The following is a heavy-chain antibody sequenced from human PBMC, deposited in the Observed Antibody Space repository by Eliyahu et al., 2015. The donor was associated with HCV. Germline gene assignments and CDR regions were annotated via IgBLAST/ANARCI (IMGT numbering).Heavy chain of an antibody. CDR3: AHRLICNACRAFDL. Sequence: QITLKESGPTLVKPTQTLTLTCTFSGFSLSTRGXGVGLIRQPPGKALEWLALIYWDDDKRYSPSLNSRLTITRDTSKNQVVFIMTNMDPVDTATYYCAHRLICNACRAFDLWGQGTMVTVSS. J-gene: IGHJ3*01. D-gene: IGHD2-2*01. CDR1: GFSLSTRGXG. CDR2: IYWDDDK. V-gene: IGHV2-5*02.